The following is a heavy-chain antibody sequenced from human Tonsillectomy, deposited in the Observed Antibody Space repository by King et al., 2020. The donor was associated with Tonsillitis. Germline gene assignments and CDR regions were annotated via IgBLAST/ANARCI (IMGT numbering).Heavy chain of an antibody. J-gene: IGHJ3*02. Sequence: VQLVQFGGGLIQPGGSLRLSCAASGFTFSSYAMSWVRQAPGKGLEWVSALSGGGDSTYYTDSVKGRFTISRDNSKNTLYLEMNSLRAEDTAVYYCAKVRDNLYSYDAFDIWGQGTMVTVSS. D-gene: IGHD5-18*01. CDR2: LSGGGDST. V-gene: IGHV3-23*04. CDR1: GFTFSSYA. CDR3: AKVRDNLYSYDAFDI.